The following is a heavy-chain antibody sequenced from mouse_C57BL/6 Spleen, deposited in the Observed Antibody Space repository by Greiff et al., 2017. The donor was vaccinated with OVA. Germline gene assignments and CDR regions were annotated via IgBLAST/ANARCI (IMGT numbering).Heavy chain of an antibody. V-gene: IGHV5-6*01. J-gene: IGHJ2*01. CDR3: ARHRDDYYYFDY. CDR1: GFTFSSYG. CDR2: ISSGGSYT. Sequence: VQLKESGGDLVKPGGSLKLSCAASGFTFSSYGMSWVRQTPDKRLEWVATISSGGSYTYYPDSVKGRFTISRDNAKNTLYLQMSSLKSEDTAMYYCARHRDDYYYFDYWGQGTTLTVSS. D-gene: IGHD2-4*01.